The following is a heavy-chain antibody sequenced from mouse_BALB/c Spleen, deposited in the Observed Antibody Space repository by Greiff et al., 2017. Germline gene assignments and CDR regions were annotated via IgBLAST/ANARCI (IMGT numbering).Heavy chain of an antibody. V-gene: IGHV1-7*01. CDR1: GYTFTSYW. Sequence: QVQLQQSGAELAKPGASVKMSCKASGYTFTSYWMHWVKQRPGQGLEWIGYINPSTGYTEYNQKFKDKATLTADKSSSTAYMQLSSLTSEDSAVYYCARKTVGDYWGQGTTLTVSS. CDR2: INPSTGYT. CDR3: ARKTVGDY. J-gene: IGHJ2*01. D-gene: IGHD1-1*01.